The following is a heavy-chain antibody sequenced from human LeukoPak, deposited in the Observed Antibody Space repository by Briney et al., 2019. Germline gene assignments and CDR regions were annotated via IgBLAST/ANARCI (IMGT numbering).Heavy chain of an antibody. CDR2: INWNGGSI. V-gene: IGHV3-20*04. CDR3: ARAPVGARPFDY. CDR1: GFTFDDYG. Sequence: GGSLRLSCAASGFTFDDYGMSWVRQAPGKGLEWVSGINWNGGSISYADSVKGRFTISRDNAKNSLYLQMNSLRAEDTALYYCARAPVGARPFDYWGQGTLVTVSS. D-gene: IGHD1-26*01. J-gene: IGHJ4*02.